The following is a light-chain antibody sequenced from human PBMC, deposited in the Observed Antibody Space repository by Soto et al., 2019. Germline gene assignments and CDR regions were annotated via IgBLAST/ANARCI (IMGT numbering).Light chain of an antibody. CDR3: QQRSSWPPEIN. V-gene: IGKV3-11*01. CDR1: QSVSIS. J-gene: IGKJ5*01. CDR2: DAS. Sequence: EIVLAQSPATLSLSPGERATLSCSSSQSVSISLAWYQQKPGQAPRLLIYDASNRATGVPARFSGSGSGTDFTLTVSRLEPEDFALYYCQQRSSWPPEINCGQGTRREIK.